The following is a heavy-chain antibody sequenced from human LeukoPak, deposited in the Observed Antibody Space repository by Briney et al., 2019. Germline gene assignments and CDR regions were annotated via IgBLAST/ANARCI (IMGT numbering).Heavy chain of an antibody. CDR3: ARVPPRQYSYGFNYFDY. V-gene: IGHV6-1*01. Sequence: SQTLSLTCAISGDSVSSNSAAWHWIRQSPSRGLEWLGRTYYRSSWFNDYAVSVKSRITINPDTSKNQFSLKLSSVTAADTAMYYCARVPPRQYSYGFNYFDYWGQGTLVTVSS. J-gene: IGHJ4*02. CDR1: GDSVSSNSAA. D-gene: IGHD5-18*01. CDR2: TYYRSSWFN.